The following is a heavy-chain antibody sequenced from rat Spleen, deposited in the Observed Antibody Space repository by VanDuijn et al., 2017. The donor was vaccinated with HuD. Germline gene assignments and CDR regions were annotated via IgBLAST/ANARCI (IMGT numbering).Heavy chain of an antibody. J-gene: IGHJ3*01. V-gene: IGHV5S13*01. D-gene: IGHD1-11*01. CDR2: INTGGGNT. Sequence: EVQLVESGGGLVQPGRSLKLSCAASGFTFSSYGMAWVRQAPTKGLEWVASINTGGGNTYYRDSMKGRFTISRDNAKNTLYLQVDSLRSEDTATYYCARLGTEAIGNWFSYWGQGTLVTVSS. CDR1: GFTFSSYG. CDR3: ARLGTEAIGNWFSY.